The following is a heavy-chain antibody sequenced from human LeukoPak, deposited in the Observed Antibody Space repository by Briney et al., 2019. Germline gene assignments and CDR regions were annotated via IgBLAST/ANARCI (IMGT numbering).Heavy chain of an antibody. V-gene: IGHV3-30*02. J-gene: IGHJ4*02. CDR3: AKDRDDYGNDC. CDR1: GFTFSNYA. D-gene: IGHD4-17*01. CDR2: ERSGGSK. Sequence: GGSLRLSCAASGFTFSNYAMSWIRQAPGKGLEWVAVERSGGSKHYADSVKGRFTISRDNSKNTLWLEMNNLRTDDTAVYYCAKDRDDYGNDCWGQGVLVTVST.